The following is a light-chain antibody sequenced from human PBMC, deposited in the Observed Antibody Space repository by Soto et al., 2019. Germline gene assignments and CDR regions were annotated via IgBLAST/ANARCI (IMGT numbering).Light chain of an antibody. Sequence: EIVLTQSPGTLSLSPGEGATLSCRASQSVSNNFVAWYQQRPGKAPRLLIYGSSSRASGIPDRFSSSGSGTDFTLTISRLEPEDFAVYYCQQYCCSLLSFGGGTKVDIK. CDR1: QSVSNNF. CDR3: QQYCCSLLS. V-gene: IGKV3-20*01. J-gene: IGKJ4*01. CDR2: GSS.